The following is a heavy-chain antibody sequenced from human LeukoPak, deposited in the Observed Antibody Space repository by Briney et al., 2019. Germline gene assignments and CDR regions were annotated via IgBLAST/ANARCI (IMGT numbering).Heavy chain of an antibody. D-gene: IGHD6-19*01. J-gene: IGHJ4*02. CDR2: INHSGST. CDR3: ARGDGYSSGWYNSFDY. CDR1: GGSFSDYY. V-gene: IGHV4-34*01. Sequence: SETLSLTCAVYGGSFSDYYWSWIRQPPGKGLEWIGEINHSGSTNYNPSLKSRVTISVDTSKNQFSLKLSSVTAADTAVYYCARGDGYSSGWYNSFDYWGQGTLVTVSS.